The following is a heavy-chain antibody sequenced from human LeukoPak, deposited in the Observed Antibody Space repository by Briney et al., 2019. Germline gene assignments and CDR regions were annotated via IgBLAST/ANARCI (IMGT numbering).Heavy chain of an antibody. V-gene: IGHV4-34*01. CDR1: GGSFSGYY. CDR2: INHSGST. Sequence: SETLSLTCAVYGGSFSGYYWSWIRQPPGKGLEWIGEINHSGSTNYNPSLKSRVTISVDTSKNQLSLKLSSVTAADTAVYYCARSMDHYDFWSGPGYWGQGTLVTVSS. D-gene: IGHD3-3*01. CDR3: ARSMDHYDFWSGPGY. J-gene: IGHJ4*02.